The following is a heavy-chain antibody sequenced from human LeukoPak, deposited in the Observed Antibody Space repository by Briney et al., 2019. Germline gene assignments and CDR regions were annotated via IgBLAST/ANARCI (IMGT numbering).Heavy chain of an antibody. D-gene: IGHD3-22*01. V-gene: IGHV3-21*04. CDR3: AKAPRGYYDSSGYYYFDY. Sequence: GGSLRLSCAASGFTFSSYSMNWVRQAPGKGLEWVSSISSSSSYIYYADSVKGRFTISRDNAKNSLYLQMNSLRAEDTAVYYCAKAPRGYYDSSGYYYFDYWGQGTLVTVSS. CDR1: GFTFSSYS. J-gene: IGHJ4*02. CDR2: ISSSSSYI.